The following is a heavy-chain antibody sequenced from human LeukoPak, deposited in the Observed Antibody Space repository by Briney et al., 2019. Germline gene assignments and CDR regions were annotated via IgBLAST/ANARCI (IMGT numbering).Heavy chain of an antibody. CDR1: GYTFTGYY. CDR3: ATYSGSYSSDFDY. V-gene: IGHV1-2*02. D-gene: IGHD1-26*01. J-gene: IGHJ4*02. CDR2: INPNSGGT. Sequence: ASVKVSCTASGYTFTGYYTHWVRQAPGQGLEWMGWINPNSGGTNYAQKFQGRVTMTRDTSISTAYMELSRLRSDDTAVYYCATYSGSYSSDFDYWGQGTLVTVSS.